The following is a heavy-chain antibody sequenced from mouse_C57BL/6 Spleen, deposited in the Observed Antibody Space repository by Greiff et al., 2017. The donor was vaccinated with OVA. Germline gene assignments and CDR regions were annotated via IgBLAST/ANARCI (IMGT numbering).Heavy chain of an antibody. J-gene: IGHJ2*01. V-gene: IGHV1-18*01. CDR3: ARTYEGDY. CDR2: INPYNGDT. CDR1: GYTFTDYN. Sequence: EVQLQQSGPELVKPGASVKIPCKASGYTFTDYNMDWVKQSHGKSLEWIGDINPYNGDTFYNQKFKGKATLTVDKSSSTAHMELRSLTSEDSAVYYCARTYEGDYWGQGTTLTVSS. D-gene: IGHD2-3*01.